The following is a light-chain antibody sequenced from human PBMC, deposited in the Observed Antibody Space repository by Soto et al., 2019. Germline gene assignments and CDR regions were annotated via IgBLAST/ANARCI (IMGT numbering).Light chain of an antibody. CDR2: KAS. J-gene: IGKJ4*01. CDR3: QQYDSYPLT. CDR1: QSIGSW. Sequence: DIQMTQFPSTLSASVGDRVTITCRASQSIGSWLAWHQQEPGKAPKLLIYKASSLESGVPSRFSGSGSGTEFTLSISSLQPDDSATYYCQQYDSYPLTFGGGTKVEIK. V-gene: IGKV1-5*03.